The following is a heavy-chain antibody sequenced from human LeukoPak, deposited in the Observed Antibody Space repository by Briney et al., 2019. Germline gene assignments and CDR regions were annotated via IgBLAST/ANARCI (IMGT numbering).Heavy chain of an antibody. CDR2: ITSKTNGGTT. CDR3: TTGIPGSRRSLDY. J-gene: IGHJ4*02. D-gene: IGHD1-14*01. V-gene: IGHV3-15*01. Sequence: KPGGSLRLSCAASGFTFSNAGMSWVRQAPGKGLEWVGRITSKTNGGTTDYAATVKGRFTISRDDSKNTLYLQMNSLETEDTAVYSCTTGIPGSRRSLDYWGQGTLVTVSS. CDR1: GFTFSNAG.